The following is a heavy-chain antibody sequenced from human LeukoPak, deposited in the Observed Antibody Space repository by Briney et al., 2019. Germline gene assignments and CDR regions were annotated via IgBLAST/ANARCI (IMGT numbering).Heavy chain of an antibody. CDR1: GFTFSSYG. Sequence: GRSLRLSCSASGFTFSSYGMHWVRQAPGKGLEWVAVTSYDGNNKYYADSVKGRFAISRDNPKNSLYLQMNSLRTEDTAVYYCAKDRGGTYYNYYYGMDVWGQGTTVTVSS. CDR2: TSYDGNNK. D-gene: IGHD1-26*01. J-gene: IGHJ6*02. CDR3: AKDRGGTYYNYYYGMDV. V-gene: IGHV3-30*18.